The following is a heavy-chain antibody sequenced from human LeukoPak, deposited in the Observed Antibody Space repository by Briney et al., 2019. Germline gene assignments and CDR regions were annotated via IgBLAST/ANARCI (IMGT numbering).Heavy chain of an antibody. D-gene: IGHD6-13*01. Sequence: GGSLRLSCAASGFTFSSYAMSWVRQAPGKGLEWVSAISGSGGSTYYADSVKGRFTISRDNSKNTLYMQMNSLRAEDTAVFYCAKSRSGTSWYVYYYGMDVWGQGTTVTVSS. CDR2: ISGSGGST. CDR1: GFTFSSYA. J-gene: IGHJ6*02. V-gene: IGHV3-23*01. CDR3: AKSRSGTSWYVYYYGMDV.